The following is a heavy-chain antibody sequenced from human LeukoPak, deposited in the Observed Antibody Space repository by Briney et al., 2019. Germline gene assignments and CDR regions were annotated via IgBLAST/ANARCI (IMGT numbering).Heavy chain of an antibody. CDR2: FYTSANT. J-gene: IGHJ6*03. CDR3: ARGLRDEERHYGYYYMDV. V-gene: IGHV4-4*09. CDR1: GDSVSGYY. Sequence: SEPLSLPCTVSGDSVSGYYGSWIRQPPGKGLEWIGYFYTSANTNYNPSLKSRVTMSVDTSKNQFSLKLTSVTAADTAVYYCARGLRDEERHYGYYYMDVWGKGTTVTVSS. D-gene: IGHD3-22*01.